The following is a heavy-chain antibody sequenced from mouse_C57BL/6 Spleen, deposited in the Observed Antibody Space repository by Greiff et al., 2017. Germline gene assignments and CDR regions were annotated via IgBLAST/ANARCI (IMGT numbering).Heavy chain of an antibody. Sequence: QVQLQQPGAELVKPGASVKLSCKASGYTFTSYWMHWVKQRPGQGLEWIGMIHPNSGSTNYNEKFKSKATLTVDKSSSTAYMQLSSLTSEDSAVYFCTRTGDDVTVDYWGQGTTLTVSS. CDR1: GYTFTSYW. CDR2: IHPNSGST. J-gene: IGHJ2*01. V-gene: IGHV1-64*01. CDR3: TRTGDDVTVDY. D-gene: IGHD2-2*01.